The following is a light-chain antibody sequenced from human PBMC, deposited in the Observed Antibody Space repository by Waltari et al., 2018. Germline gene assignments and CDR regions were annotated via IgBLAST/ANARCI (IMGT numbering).Light chain of an antibody. Sequence: EIVLTQSPGTLSLSPGERATLSCRASQSISRTLAWYQQKPGQAPRLLIYGASTRPTGIPDRFSGSWSGTDFSLTISRLEPEDFAVYYCQHYVRLPVTFGQGTKVEIK. CDR1: QSISRT. CDR3: QHYVRLPVT. CDR2: GAS. J-gene: IGKJ1*01. V-gene: IGKV3-20*01.